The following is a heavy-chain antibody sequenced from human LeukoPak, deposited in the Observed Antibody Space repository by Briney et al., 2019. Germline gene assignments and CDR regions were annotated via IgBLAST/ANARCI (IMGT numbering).Heavy chain of an antibody. V-gene: IGHV3-23*01. Sequence: GGSLRLSCAASDFTFSIYAMSWVRQAPGKGLEWVSAISGSGGSTYYADSVKGRFTISRDNSKNTLYLQMNSLRAEDTAVHYCAKGADSSSFDYWGQGTLVTVSS. J-gene: IGHJ4*02. CDR1: DFTFSIYA. D-gene: IGHD6-13*01. CDR3: AKGADSSSFDY. CDR2: ISGSGGST.